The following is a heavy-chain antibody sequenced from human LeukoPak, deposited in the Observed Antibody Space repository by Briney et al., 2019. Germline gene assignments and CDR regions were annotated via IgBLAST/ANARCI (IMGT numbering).Heavy chain of an antibody. J-gene: IGHJ4*02. CDR2: ISSSGSTT. Sequence: GGSLRLSCAASGFTFSSYEMNWVRQAPGKGLEWVSYISSSGSTTHYADSVKGRFTISRDNAKKSLYLQMNSLRAEDAAVYYCARDNYDSSGYYFDWGQGTLVTVSS. V-gene: IGHV3-48*03. CDR1: GFTFSSYE. D-gene: IGHD3-22*01. CDR3: ARDNYDSSGYYFD.